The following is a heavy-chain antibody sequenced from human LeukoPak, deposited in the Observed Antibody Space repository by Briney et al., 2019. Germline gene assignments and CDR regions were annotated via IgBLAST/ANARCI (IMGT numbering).Heavy chain of an antibody. Sequence: SETLSLTCSVSGGSINSGYWSWIRQPPGKGLEWLGRVYSSGSTKYNPSLESRVTMSVDTSKNQFSLKLNFVTAADTAVYYCARVGSGYDFFDYWGQGTLVTVSS. CDR3: ARVGSGYDFFDY. CDR2: VYSSGST. J-gene: IGHJ4*02. D-gene: IGHD3/OR15-3a*01. V-gene: IGHV4-4*07. CDR1: GGSINSGY.